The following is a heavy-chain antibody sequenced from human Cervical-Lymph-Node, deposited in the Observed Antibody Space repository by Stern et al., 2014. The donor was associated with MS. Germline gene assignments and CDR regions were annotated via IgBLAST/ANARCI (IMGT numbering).Heavy chain of an antibody. D-gene: IGHD3-16*01. CDR3: AILRGDTGLHY. J-gene: IGHJ4*02. CDR2: SYPGAINP. V-gene: IGHV5-51*03. Sequence: EVPLVESGAEVKKPGASLRISWKGSGYSFSHFWVGWVRQMPGRGLEWLGISYPGAINPGYSPSCQGRVTISADTSISTACLQWSSLKASDTAIYYCAILRGDTGLHYWGQGTLVTVSS. CDR1: GYSFSHFW.